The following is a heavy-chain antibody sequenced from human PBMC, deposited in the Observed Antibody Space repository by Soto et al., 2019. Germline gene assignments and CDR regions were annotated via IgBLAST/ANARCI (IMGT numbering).Heavy chain of an antibody. V-gene: IGHV4-31*03. Sequence: SETLSLTCTVSGGSISSDDYYWNWIRQRPGKGLEWIGNIYYRGNTNYNPSLKSRIIMSMDMSENQFSLKLTSVTAADTAVYYCARGSDYYGMDVWGQGTTVTVSS. D-gene: IGHD3-10*01. CDR3: ARGSDYYGMDV. CDR1: GGSISSDDYY. J-gene: IGHJ6*02. CDR2: IYYRGNT.